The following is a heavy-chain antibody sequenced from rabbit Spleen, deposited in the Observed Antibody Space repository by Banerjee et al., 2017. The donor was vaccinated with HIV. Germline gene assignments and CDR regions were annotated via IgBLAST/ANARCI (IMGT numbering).Heavy chain of an antibody. CDR2: IETGSNPNT. J-gene: IGHJ4*01. CDR1: GFSFSSGYW. CDR3: ASDPDYDAYSYTTGDL. V-gene: IGHV1S40*01. Sequence: QSLEESGGDLVKPGASLTLTCTASGFSFSSGYWTCWVRQAPGKGLDRIACIETGSNPNTYYATWAKGRLTISGTSSTTVTLQMTSLTAADTATYFCASDPDYDAYSYTTGDLWGPGPLVTVS. D-gene: IGHD6-1*01.